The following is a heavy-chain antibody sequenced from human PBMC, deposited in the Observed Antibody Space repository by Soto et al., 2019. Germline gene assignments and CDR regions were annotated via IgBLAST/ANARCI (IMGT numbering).Heavy chain of an antibody. CDR1: GFSLTTSRVG. J-gene: IGHJ3*01. V-gene: IGHV2-5*02. CDR3: ARVKITYGGVAECDAFDA. D-gene: IGHD3-16*01. CDR2: IYWDDDK. Sequence: QITLTESGPMLVKPTQTLTLTCTFSGFSLTTSRVGVGWIRQPPGKALEWLAVIYWDDDKRYSPSQRSRVTIAKDTSRNHVVLTMTNLDPVDTGTYYCARVKITYGGVAECDAFDAWGQGTTVTVSS.